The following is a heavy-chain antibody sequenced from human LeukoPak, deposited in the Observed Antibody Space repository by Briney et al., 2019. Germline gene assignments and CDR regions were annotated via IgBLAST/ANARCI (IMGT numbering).Heavy chain of an antibody. CDR3: ARDGVVVPAAPVYYYYYYMDV. D-gene: IGHD2-2*01. CDR2: INPNSGGT. CDR1: GYTFTGYY. V-gene: IGHV1-2*02. J-gene: IGHJ6*03. Sequence: ASVTVSCKASGYTFTGYYMHWVRQAPGQGLEWMGWINPNSGGTNYAQKFQGRVTMTRDTSISTAYMELSRLRSDDTAVYYCARDGVVVPAAPVYYYYYYMDVWGKGTTVTVSS.